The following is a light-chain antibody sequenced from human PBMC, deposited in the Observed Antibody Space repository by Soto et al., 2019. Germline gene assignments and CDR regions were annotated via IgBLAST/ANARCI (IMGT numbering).Light chain of an antibody. CDR1: QSVSSY. V-gene: IGKV3-11*01. J-gene: IGKJ5*01. Sequence: EIVFTQSPSTLSLSPGEGATLSFRASQSVSSYLAWYQQKPGQAPRLFIYAASNRATGIPARFSGSGYGTDFTLTISSLETEDFAVYYCQQRSKSPLTFGQGTRLEIK. CDR2: AAS. CDR3: QQRSKSPLT.